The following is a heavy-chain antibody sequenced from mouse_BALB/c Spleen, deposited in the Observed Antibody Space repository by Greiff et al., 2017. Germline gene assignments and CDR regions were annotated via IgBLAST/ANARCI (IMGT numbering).Heavy chain of an antibody. V-gene: IGHV5-12-1*01. CDR2: ISSGGGST. J-gene: IGHJ3*01. D-gene: IGHD2-1*01. CDR1: GFAFSSYD. Sequence: DVKLVESGGGLVKPGGSLKLSCAASGFAFSSYDMSWVRQTPEKRLEWVAYISSGGGSTYYPDTVKGRFTISRDNAKNTLYLQMSSLKSEDTAMYYCASGNYAYWGQGTLVTVSA. CDR3: ASGNYAY.